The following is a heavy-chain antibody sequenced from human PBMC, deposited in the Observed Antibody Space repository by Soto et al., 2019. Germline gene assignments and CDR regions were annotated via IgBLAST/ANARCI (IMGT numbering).Heavy chain of an antibody. J-gene: IGHJ5*02. CDR3: ARAGNGDDGLRYSWFDP. CDR1: GFTFSSYD. CDR2: ISSSSTSSSYI. Sequence: EVQLVESGGGLVNPGGSLRLSCAASGFTFSSYDMNWVRQAPGKGLEWVSYISSSSTSSSYIYYADSVKGRFTISRDNAKNSRYLQMNSLRGEDTAVYYCARAGNGDDGLRYSWFDPWGQGTLVTVSS. V-gene: IGHV3-21*02. D-gene: IGHD4-17*01.